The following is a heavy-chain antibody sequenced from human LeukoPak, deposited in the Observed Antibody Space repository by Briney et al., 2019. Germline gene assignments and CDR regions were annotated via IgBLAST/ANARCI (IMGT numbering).Heavy chain of an antibody. D-gene: IGHD3-22*01. V-gene: IGHV1-69*05. J-gene: IGHJ3*02. CDR2: IIPIFGTA. Sequence: SVKVSCKASGGTFSSYAISWVRQAPGQGLEWMGGIIPIFGTANYAQKFQGRVTMTRDTSISTAYMELSRLRSDDTAVYYCAREIGRITMIVVVANDAFDIWGQGTMVTVSS. CDR3: AREIGRITMIVVVANDAFDI. CDR1: GGTFSSYA.